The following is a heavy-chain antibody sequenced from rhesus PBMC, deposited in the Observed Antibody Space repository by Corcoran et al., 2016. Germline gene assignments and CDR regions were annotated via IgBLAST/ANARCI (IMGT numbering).Heavy chain of an antibody. J-gene: IGHJ4*01. CDR1: GYTFTDYY. CDR3: ATTVVFLGWSDIDY. CDR2: HEPADVEA. V-gene: IGHV1-111*01. Sequence: EVQLVQSGAEVKKPGASVKISCKASGYTFTDYYLHWVRQAPGKGLEWMGLHEPADVEAGYAQKFQDRVTINRDTSTDTAYRERSSLGSGDTAVYYCATTVVFLGWSDIDYWGQGVLVTVSS. D-gene: IGHD3-22*01.